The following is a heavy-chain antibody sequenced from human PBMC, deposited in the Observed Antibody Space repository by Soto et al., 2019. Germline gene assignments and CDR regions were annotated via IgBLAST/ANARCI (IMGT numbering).Heavy chain of an antibody. V-gene: IGHV1-2*02. CDR2: INPNSGGT. CDR3: ARDLVGYDILTGYPSNWFDP. Sequence: ASAKISCKASACTIIGYYMQWVGQAPGQRVEWMGWINPNSGGTNYAQKFQGGVTMTRDTSISTAYMELSRLRSDDTAVYYCARDLVGYDILTGYPSNWFDPWGQGTLVTVS. CDR1: ACTIIGYY. J-gene: IGHJ5*02. D-gene: IGHD3-9*01.